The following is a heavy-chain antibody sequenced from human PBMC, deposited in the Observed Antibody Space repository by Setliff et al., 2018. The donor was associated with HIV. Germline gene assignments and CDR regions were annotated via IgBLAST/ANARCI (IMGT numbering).Heavy chain of an antibody. J-gene: IGHJ4*02. CDR2: ISGSGGST. CDR1: GFSFSSYA. D-gene: IGHD6-19*01. CDR3: ARDPAMSGWALAD. Sequence: PGGSLRLSCAASGFSFSSYAMNWVRQAPGKGLEWVSVISGSGGSTYYADFVKGRFTISRDNSKNMVYLEMNNLRGEDSAVYYCARDPAMSGWALADWGQGTQVTAPQ. V-gene: IGHV3-23*01.